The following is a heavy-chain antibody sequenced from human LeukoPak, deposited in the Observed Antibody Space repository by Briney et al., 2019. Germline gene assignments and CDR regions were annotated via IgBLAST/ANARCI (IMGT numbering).Heavy chain of an antibody. J-gene: IGHJ6*03. CDR2: IYYSGST. Sequence: SETLSLTCTVSGGSISSYYWSWTRQPPGKGLEWIGYIYYSGSTNYNPSLKSRVTISVDTSKNQFSLKLSSVTAADTAVYYCARDREYGLYMDVWGKGTTVTVSS. D-gene: IGHD3-10*01. CDR1: GGSISSYY. V-gene: IGHV4-59*01. CDR3: ARDREYGLYMDV.